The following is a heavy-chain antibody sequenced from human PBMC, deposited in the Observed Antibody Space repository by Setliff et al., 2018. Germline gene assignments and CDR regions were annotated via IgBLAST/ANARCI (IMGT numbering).Heavy chain of an antibody. J-gene: IGHJ2*01. CDR3: ARVRRRDGYNSGIYWYFDL. CDR1: GDSISSTYH. CDR2: IYHSGST. Sequence: PSETLSLTCNVSGDSISSTYHWGWIRQSPGKGLEWIGTIYHSGSTYYNPSLKSRVTISVDTSKNQFSLKLSSVTAADTAVYYCARVRRRDGYNSGIYWYFDLWGRGTLVTVSS. V-gene: IGHV4-38-2*02. D-gene: IGHD5-12*01.